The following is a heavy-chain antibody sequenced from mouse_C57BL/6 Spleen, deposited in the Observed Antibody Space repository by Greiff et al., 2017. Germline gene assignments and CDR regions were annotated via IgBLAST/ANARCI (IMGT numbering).Heavy chain of an antibody. Sequence: EVQVVESGGDLVTPGGSLKLSCAASGFTFSSYGMSWVRQTPDKRLEWVATISSGGSYTYYPDSVKGRFTISRDNAKNTLYLQMSSLKSEDTAMYYCARGVKRMDYWGQGTSVTVSS. CDR3: ARGVKRMDY. J-gene: IGHJ4*01. CDR2: ISSGGSYT. V-gene: IGHV5-6*01. D-gene: IGHD2-2*01. CDR1: GFTFSSYG.